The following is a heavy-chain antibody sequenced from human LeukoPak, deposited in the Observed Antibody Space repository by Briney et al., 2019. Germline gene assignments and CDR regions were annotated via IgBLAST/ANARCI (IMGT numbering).Heavy chain of an antibody. CDR3: AKGWSDYFDY. D-gene: IGHD3-3*01. V-gene: IGHV3-23*01. Sequence: QPGGSLRLSCAASGFTFSNYWMNWVRQAPGKGLEWVSTVSDSGSSTYYADSVKGRFTISRDNSKNTLYLQMNSLRAEDTAVYYCAKGWSDYFDYWGQGTLVTVSS. CDR2: VSDSGSST. CDR1: GFTFSNYW. J-gene: IGHJ4*02.